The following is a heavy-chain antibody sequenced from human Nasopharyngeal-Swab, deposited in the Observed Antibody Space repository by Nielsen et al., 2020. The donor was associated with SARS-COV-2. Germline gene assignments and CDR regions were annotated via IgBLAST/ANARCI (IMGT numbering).Heavy chain of an antibody. CDR2: IYTSGST. Sequence: RQAPGKGLEWIGRIYTSGSTNYNPSLKSRVTISVDTSKNQFSLKLSSVTAADTAVYYCARGRVVPAASRYGMDVWGQGTTVTVS. D-gene: IGHD2-2*01. V-gene: IGHV4-61*02. J-gene: IGHJ6*02. CDR3: ARGRVVPAASRYGMDV.